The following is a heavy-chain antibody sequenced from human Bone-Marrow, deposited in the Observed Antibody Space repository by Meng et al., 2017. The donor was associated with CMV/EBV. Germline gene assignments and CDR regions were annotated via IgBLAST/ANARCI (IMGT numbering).Heavy chain of an antibody. Sequence: KLSREAYLGTFSSYAISWVRQAPGQGLEWMGGIIPIFGTANYAQKFQGRVTITTDESTSTAYMELSSLRSEDTAVYYCARGWQPKKYYYYGMDVWGQGTTVTVSS. CDR3: ARGWQPKKYYYYGMDV. CDR2: IIPIFGTA. CDR1: LGTFSSYA. J-gene: IGHJ6*02. V-gene: IGHV1-69*05. D-gene: IGHD6-13*01.